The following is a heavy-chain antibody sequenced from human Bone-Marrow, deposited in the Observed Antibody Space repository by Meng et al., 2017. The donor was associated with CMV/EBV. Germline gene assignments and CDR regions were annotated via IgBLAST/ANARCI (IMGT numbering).Heavy chain of an antibody. J-gene: IGHJ5*02. CDR2: IYYSGGT. Sequence: GSLRLSCTVSGGSISSYYWNWIRQPPGKGLGWIGYIYYSGGTTYTPSLKGRVTISVDTSKNQFSLKLRSVTAADTAVYYCARGSTSWWFDPWGQGTLVTVSS. V-gene: IGHV4-59*01. CDR1: GGSISSYY. D-gene: IGHD2-2*01. CDR3: ARGSTSWWFDP.